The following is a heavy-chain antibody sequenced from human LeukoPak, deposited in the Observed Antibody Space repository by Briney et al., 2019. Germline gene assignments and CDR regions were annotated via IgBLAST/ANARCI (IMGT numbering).Heavy chain of an antibody. D-gene: IGHD6-6*01. CDR1: GFTFSSYS. V-gene: IGHV3-21*01. CDR2: ISSSSSYI. CDR3: ARDPQYSSPYDAFDI. Sequence: PGGSLRLSCAASGFTFSSYSMNWVRQAPGKGLEWVSSISSSSSYIYHADSVKGRFTISRDNAKNSLYLQMNSRRAEDTAVYYCARDPQYSSPYDAFDIWGQGTMVTVSS. J-gene: IGHJ3*02.